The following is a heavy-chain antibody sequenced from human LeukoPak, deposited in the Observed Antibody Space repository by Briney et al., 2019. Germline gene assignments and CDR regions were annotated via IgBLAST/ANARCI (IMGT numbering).Heavy chain of an antibody. D-gene: IGHD5-12*01. CDR3: ASSGYRYSYDFDYYMDV. Sequence: ASVKISCKASGYSFSTYGISWVRQAPGQGLEWMGRISVYNGNTNYAERFQDRVTMTTDTSTSTTYMELRSLTSDDTAAYFCASSGYRYSYDFDYYMDVWGTGTTVTVSS. V-gene: IGHV1-18*01. CDR1: GYSFSTYG. J-gene: IGHJ6*03. CDR2: ISVYNGNT.